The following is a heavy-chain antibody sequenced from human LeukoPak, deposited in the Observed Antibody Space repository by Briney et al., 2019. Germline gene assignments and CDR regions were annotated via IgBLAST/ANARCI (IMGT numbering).Heavy chain of an antibody. D-gene: IGHD3-10*01. CDR3: ARGYGSGSYLGFDY. Sequence: SETLSLTCTVSGGSISSYYWSWIRQPPGKGREWIGYIYYSGSTNYNPSLKSRVTISVDTSKNQFSLKLSSVTAADTAVYYCARGYGSGSYLGFDYWGQGTLVTVSS. J-gene: IGHJ4*02. CDR2: IYYSGST. V-gene: IGHV4-59*01. CDR1: GGSISSYY.